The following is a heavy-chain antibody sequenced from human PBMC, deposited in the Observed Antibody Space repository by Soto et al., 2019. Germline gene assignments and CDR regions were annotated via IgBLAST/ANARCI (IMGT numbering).Heavy chain of an antibody. J-gene: IGHJ3*01. D-gene: IGHD2-15*01. Sequence: QVQLVQSGAEVKKPGASVKVSCKASGYTFTDYYIHWVRQAPGQGLEWMGWINPNSGGTNFAPNFRGWVTLTRDTSTTTAYMELNRLKPNDTAVYFCARYCTGGSCYADAFHVWGQGTMVTISS. CDR1: GYTFTDYY. CDR2: INPNSGGT. CDR3: ARYCTGGSCYADAFHV. V-gene: IGHV1-2*04.